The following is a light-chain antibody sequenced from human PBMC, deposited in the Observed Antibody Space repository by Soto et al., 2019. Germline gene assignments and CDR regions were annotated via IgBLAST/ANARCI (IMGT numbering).Light chain of an antibody. Sequence: DIQMTQSPSSVSASVGDRVTITCRASQGIGSWLAWFQQKPGEAPRLLIYAASSLHSGVPSRFSGSGSGTEFTLTITSLQPEDFATYYCQQGDSFPITFGGGTKVEIK. CDR3: QQGDSFPIT. CDR1: QGIGSW. V-gene: IGKV1-12*01. J-gene: IGKJ4*01. CDR2: AAS.